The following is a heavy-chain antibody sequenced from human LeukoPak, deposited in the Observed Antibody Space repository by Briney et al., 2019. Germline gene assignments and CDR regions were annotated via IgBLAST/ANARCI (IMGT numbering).Heavy chain of an antibody. CDR2: IYSGAST. D-gene: IGHD3-10*01. CDR1: GFTVSSNY. CDR3: AREFRGALDY. J-gene: IGHJ4*02. Sequence: PGGSLRLSCAASGFTVSSNYMSWVRQAPGKGLEWVSVIYSGASTYYADSVKGRFTISRHNSKNTLYLQMNSLRAEDTAVYYCAREFRGALDYWGQGTLVTVSS. V-gene: IGHV3-53*04.